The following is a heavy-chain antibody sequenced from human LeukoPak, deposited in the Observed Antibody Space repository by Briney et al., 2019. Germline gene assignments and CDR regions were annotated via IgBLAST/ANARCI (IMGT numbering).Heavy chain of an antibody. CDR2: IGTAGDT. CDR1: GSTFSTYD. Sequence: GGSLRPSCAASGSTFSTYDIHWVRQTTGRGLEWVSAIGTAGDTYYVDSVKGRFTISRENAKNSLYLQMNSLRAGDTAVYYCVRGIVRRGYFDYSGGGALVTVSS. D-gene: IGHD3-10*01. V-gene: IGHV3-13*01. J-gene: IGHJ4*02. CDR3: VRGIVRRGYFDY.